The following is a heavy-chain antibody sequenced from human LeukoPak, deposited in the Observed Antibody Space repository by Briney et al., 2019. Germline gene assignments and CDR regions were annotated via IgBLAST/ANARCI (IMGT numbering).Heavy chain of an antibody. D-gene: IGHD6-19*01. J-gene: IGHJ4*02. Sequence: PGGSLRLSCAASGFTFSGSAMHWVRQASGKGREWVGLIRSRTNNYATAYAASVRGRFTISRDDSKDTAYLQMNSLKTEGTAVYYCTGGSGWYSPDYWGQGTLVTVSS. CDR3: TGGSGWYSPDY. V-gene: IGHV3-73*01. CDR2: IRSRTNNYAT. CDR1: GFTFSGSA.